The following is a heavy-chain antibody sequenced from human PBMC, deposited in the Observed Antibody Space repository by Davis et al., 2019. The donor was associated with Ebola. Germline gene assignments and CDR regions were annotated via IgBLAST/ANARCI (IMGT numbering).Heavy chain of an antibody. J-gene: IGHJ3*02. CDR1: GGSFSDYY. D-gene: IGHD3-10*01. CDR2: INHSGST. V-gene: IGHV4-34*01. CDR3: AREPYGSGKSDAFDI. Sequence: MPSETLFLTCAVYGGSFSDYYWSWIRQPPGKGLEWIGEINHSGSTNYNPSLKSRVTISVDTSKNQFSLKLSYVTAADTAVYYCAREPYGSGKSDAFDIWGQGTMVTVSS.